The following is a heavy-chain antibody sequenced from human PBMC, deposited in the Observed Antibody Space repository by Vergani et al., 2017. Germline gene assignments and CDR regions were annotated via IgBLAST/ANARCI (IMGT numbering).Heavy chain of an antibody. CDR3: AGCRLTDAFDI. Sequence: QVQLQESGPGLVKPSETLSLTCTVSGGSISSYYWSWIRQPPGKGLEWIGYIYYSGSTNYNPSLKSRVSISVDTSKNQFSLKLSSVTAADTAVYYCAGCRLTDAFDIWGQGTMVTVSS. J-gene: IGHJ3*02. V-gene: IGHV4-59*01. D-gene: IGHD6-19*01. CDR1: GGSISSYY. CDR2: IYYSGST.